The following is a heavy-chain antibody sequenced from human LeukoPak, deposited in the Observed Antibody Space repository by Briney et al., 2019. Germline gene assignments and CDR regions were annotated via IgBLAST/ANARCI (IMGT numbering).Heavy chain of an antibody. CDR3: AREDRYCSGGSCYS. D-gene: IGHD2-15*01. Sequence: KSSETLSLTCTVSGGSISSYYWSWIRQPAGKGLEWIGRIYTSGSTNYNPSLKSRVVISVDTSKNQFSLELSSVTAADTAVYYCAREDRYCSGGSCYSWGQGTLVTVSS. CDR1: GGSISSYY. CDR2: IYTSGST. J-gene: IGHJ4*02. V-gene: IGHV4-4*07.